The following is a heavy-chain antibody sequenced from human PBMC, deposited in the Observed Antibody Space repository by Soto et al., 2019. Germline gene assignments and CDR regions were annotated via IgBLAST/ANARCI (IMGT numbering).Heavy chain of an antibody. Sequence: EVQLVESGGGLVQPGRSLRLSCAASGFTFDDYAMHWVRQAPGKGLEWVSGISWNSGSIGYADSVKGRFTISRDNAKNSLYLQMNSLRAEDTALYYCAKGKDNWNDGNYFDYWGQGTLVTVSS. CDR2: ISWNSGSI. D-gene: IGHD1-20*01. CDR3: AKGKDNWNDGNYFDY. CDR1: GFTFDDYA. V-gene: IGHV3-9*01. J-gene: IGHJ4*02.